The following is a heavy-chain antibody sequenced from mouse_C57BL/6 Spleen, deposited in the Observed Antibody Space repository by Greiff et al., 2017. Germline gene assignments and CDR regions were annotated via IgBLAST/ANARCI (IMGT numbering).Heavy chain of an antibody. J-gene: IGHJ3*01. CDR3: TGGDYLPFAD. Sequence: QVQLQQSGAELVRPGASVTLSCKASGYTFTDYEMHWVKQTPVHGLEWIGAIDPETGGTAYNQKFKGKAILTADKSSSTAYMELRSLASADSAVYYCTGGDYLPFADWGQGTLVTVSA. D-gene: IGHD5-5*01. V-gene: IGHV1-15*01. CDR1: GYTFTDYE. CDR2: IDPETGGT.